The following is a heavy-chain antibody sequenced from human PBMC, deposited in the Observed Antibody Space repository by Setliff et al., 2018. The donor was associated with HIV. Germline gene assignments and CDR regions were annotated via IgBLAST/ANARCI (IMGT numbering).Heavy chain of an antibody. CDR3: ARGGDAYKLGNF. Sequence: ASETLSLTCTVSGASINTNDYSWTWIRQSPGEALEWIGGIYHGGIAYYNPSLESRLTISVDKPKNQFSLMVSSVTDADTAIYFCARGGDAYKLGNFWGQGTLVTVSS. V-gene: IGHV4-30-4*08. CDR1: GASINTNDYS. J-gene: IGHJ4*02. D-gene: IGHD1-1*01. CDR2: IYHGGIA.